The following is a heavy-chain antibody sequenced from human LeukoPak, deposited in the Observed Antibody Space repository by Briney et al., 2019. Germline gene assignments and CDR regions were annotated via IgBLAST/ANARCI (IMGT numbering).Heavy chain of an antibody. CDR1: GFTFSSYS. CDR3: ARGSRGSTNYYYYYGMDV. CDR2: ISSSSSYI. V-gene: IGHV3-21*01. Sequence: GGSLRLSCAASGFTFSSYSMNWVRQAPGKGLEWVSSISSSSSYIYYADSVKGRFTISRVNAKNSLYLQMNSLRAEDTAVYYCARGSRGSTNYYYYYGMDVWGQGTTVTVSS. D-gene: IGHD2-2*01. J-gene: IGHJ6*02.